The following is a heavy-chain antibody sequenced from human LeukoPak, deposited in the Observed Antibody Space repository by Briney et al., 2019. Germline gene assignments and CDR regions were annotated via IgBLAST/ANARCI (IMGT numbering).Heavy chain of an antibody. CDR1: GLTISNYW. J-gene: IGHJ5*02. CDR2: IKQDGNEK. CDR3: ARGGGSFYNH. V-gene: IGHV3-7*04. Sequence: GGSLRLSCTASGLTISNYWMSWVRQAPGKGLEWVANIKQDGNEKYYVDSVKGRFTISRDNAKNSLYLQMNSLRVEDTAVYYCARGGGSFYNHWGQGTLVTVSS. D-gene: IGHD2-15*01.